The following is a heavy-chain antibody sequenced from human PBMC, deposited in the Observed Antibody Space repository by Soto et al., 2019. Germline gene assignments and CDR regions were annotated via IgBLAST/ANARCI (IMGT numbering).Heavy chain of an antibody. CDR1: GFTFSSYA. D-gene: IGHD6-13*01. J-gene: IGHJ6*02. Sequence: VGSLRLSCAASGFTFSSYAMHWVRQAPGKGLEWVAVISYDGSNKYYADSVKGRFTISRDNSKNTLYLQMNSLRAEDTAVYYCARDPEAAAGYYYYGMDVWGQGTTVTVSS. V-gene: IGHV3-30*14. CDR2: ISYDGSNK. CDR3: ARDPEAAAGYYYYGMDV.